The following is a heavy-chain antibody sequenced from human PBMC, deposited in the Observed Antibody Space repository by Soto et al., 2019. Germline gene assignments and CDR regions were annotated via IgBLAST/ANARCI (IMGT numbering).Heavy chain of an antibody. Sequence: PGGSLRLSCAASGFTFSSYAMSWVRQAPGKGLEWVANIKQDGSEKYYVDSVKGRFTISRDNAKNSLYLQMNSLRAEDTAVYYCATRALSSSWPAFDPWGQGTLVTV. CDR3: ATRALSSSWPAFDP. J-gene: IGHJ5*02. D-gene: IGHD6-13*01. CDR1: GFTFSSYA. CDR2: IKQDGSEK. V-gene: IGHV3-7*01.